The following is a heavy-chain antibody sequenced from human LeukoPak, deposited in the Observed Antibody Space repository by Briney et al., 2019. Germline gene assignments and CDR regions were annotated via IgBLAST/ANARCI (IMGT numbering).Heavy chain of an antibody. D-gene: IGHD3-9*01. J-gene: IGHJ6*02. Sequence: GASVKVSCKASGYTFTGYYMHWVRQAPGQGLEWMGIINPSGGSTSYAQKFQGRVTMTRDTSTSTVYMELSSLRSEDTAVYYCARDGTDWLLSALYYGMDVWGQGTTVTVSS. CDR1: GYTFTGYY. V-gene: IGHV1-46*01. CDR2: INPSGGST. CDR3: ARDGTDWLLSALYYGMDV.